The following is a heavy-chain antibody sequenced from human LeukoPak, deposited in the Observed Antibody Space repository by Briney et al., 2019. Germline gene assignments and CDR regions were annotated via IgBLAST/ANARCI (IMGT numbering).Heavy chain of an antibody. D-gene: IGHD3/OR15-3a*01. CDR1: GYTFRKYG. J-gene: IGHJ6*02. V-gene: IGHV1-18*01. Sequence: ASVKVSCKSSGYTFRKYGISWVRQAPGQGLEWMGWISGYNGKTEYAQEFQGRVTMTTDTSTSTAYMELRSLRSDDTAVYYCARDGDYVGKIWTAATENMDVWGQGTTVSVSS. CDR3: ARDGDYVGKIWTAATENMDV. CDR2: ISGYNGKT.